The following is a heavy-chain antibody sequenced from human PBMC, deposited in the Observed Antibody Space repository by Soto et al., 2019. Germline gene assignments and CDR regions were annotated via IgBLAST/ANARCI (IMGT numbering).Heavy chain of an antibody. CDR1: GGSISSSSYY. Sequence: QLQLQESGPGLVKPSETLSLTCTVSGGSISSSSYYWGWIRQPPGKGLEWIGSIYYSGSTYYNPSLKSRFTISVDPSKNQFSLKLSSVTAADTAVYYCARARIAARGTNWFDPWGQGTLVTVSS. CDR3: ARARIAARGTNWFDP. J-gene: IGHJ5*02. V-gene: IGHV4-39*01. CDR2: IYYSGST. D-gene: IGHD6-6*01.